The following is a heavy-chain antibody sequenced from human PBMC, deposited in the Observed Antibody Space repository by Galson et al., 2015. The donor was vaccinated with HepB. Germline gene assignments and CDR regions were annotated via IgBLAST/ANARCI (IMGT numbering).Heavy chain of an antibody. D-gene: IGHD3-3*01. J-gene: IGHJ4*02. V-gene: IGHV3-33*01. CDR3: ARDFGFGLEH. Sequence: SLRLSCAASGFTFSNYAMNWVRQAPGKGLEWVAVIWYDGSIKYYKDSVRGRFTVSRDNSKNTLYLEMNSLRGEDTALYYCARDFGFGLEHWGQGTLVSVSS. CDR2: IWYDGSIK. CDR1: GFTFSNYA.